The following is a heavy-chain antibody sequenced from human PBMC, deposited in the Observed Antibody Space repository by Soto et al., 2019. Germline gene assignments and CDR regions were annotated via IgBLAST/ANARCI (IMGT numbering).Heavy chain of an antibody. CDR3: ASREIECLWAGTRADAFDM. Sequence: PGESLKISCKGSGYNFTSYWIGWVRQMPGKGLEWMGIIYPGDSDTRYSPSFQGQVTISADKSISTAYLQWSSLKASDTAMYYCASREIECLWAGTRADAFDMWAQGTMXTV. CDR1: GYNFTSYW. CDR2: IYPGDSDT. V-gene: IGHV5-51*01. D-gene: IGHD6-19*01. J-gene: IGHJ3*02.